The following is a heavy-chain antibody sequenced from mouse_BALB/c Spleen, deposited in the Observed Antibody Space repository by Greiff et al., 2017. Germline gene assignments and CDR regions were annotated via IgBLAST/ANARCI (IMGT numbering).Heavy chain of an antibody. J-gene: IGHJ3*01. CDR1: GYSITSGYY. Sequence: ESGPGLVKPSQSLSLTCSVTGYSITSGYYWNWIRQFPGNKLEWMGYISYDGSNNYNPSLKNRISITRDTSKNQFFLKLNSVTTEDTATYYCARGSTMIRAWFAYWGQGTLVTVSA. D-gene: IGHD2-4*01. V-gene: IGHV3-6*02. CDR2: ISYDGSN. CDR3: ARGSTMIRAWFAY.